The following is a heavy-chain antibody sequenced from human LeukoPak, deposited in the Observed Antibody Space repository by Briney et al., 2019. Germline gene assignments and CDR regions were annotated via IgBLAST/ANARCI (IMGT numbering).Heavy chain of an antibody. Sequence: GGSLRLSCAASGFTFSSYGMHWVRQAPGKGLEWVAVIWYDGSNKYYADSVKGRFTISRDNSKNTLYLQMNSLRAEDTAVYYCARGTVLEWLLSLDYWGQGTLVTVSS. J-gene: IGHJ4*02. D-gene: IGHD3-3*01. V-gene: IGHV3-33*01. CDR2: IWYDGSNK. CDR3: ARGTVLEWLLSLDY. CDR1: GFTFSSYG.